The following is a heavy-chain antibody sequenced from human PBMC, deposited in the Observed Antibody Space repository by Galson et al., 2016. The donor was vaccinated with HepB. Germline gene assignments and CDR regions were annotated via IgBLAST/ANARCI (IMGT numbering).Heavy chain of an antibody. CDR1: GFTFSAYY. CDR3: ARVGFGYDY. CDR2: ITGDGGST. D-gene: IGHD3-10*01. V-gene: IGHV3-64*02. Sequence: SLRLSCAASGFTFSAYYMHWVRQAPGKGLEYVSAITGDGGSTYYADSVKGRFSISRDNSKNTLYLQMGSLRAEDMAVYYCARVGFGYDYWGQGTLVTVSS. J-gene: IGHJ4*02.